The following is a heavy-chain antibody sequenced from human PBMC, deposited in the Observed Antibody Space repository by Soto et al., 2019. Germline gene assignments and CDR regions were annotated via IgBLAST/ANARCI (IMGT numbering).Heavy chain of an antibody. Sequence: ASVKVSCKASGGTFSSYAISWVRQAPGQGLDWMGLINTYIGYTNYPQNFQGRVTMITDTSTGTFYMELRSLTSDDTAVYYCARDLTKGLDVWGQGTTVTVSS. CDR3: ARDLTKGLDV. CDR1: GGTFSSYA. J-gene: IGHJ6*02. D-gene: IGHD4-4*01. V-gene: IGHV1-18*01. CDR2: INTYIGYT.